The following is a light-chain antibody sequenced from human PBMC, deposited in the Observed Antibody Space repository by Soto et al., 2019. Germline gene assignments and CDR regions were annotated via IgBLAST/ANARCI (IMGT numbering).Light chain of an antibody. CDR2: EVS. CDR1: SSDVGSYNR. Sequence: QSALTQPPSVSGSXXQSVAXXCTGTSSDVGSYNRVSWYQQPPGAAPKLMIYEVSNRPSGVPDRFSGSKSGNTASLTISGLQAEDEADYYCNSYTGSSTYVFGTGTKLTVL. V-gene: IGLV2-18*02. J-gene: IGLJ1*01. CDR3: NSYTGSSTYV.